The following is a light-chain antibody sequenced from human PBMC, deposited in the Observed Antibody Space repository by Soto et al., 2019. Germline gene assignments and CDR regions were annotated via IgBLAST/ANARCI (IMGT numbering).Light chain of an antibody. V-gene: IGKV3-20*01. CDR3: QQYGSSPLT. CDR2: GAS. CDR1: QSIRSSF. J-gene: IGKJ3*01. Sequence: EIVLTQSPGTLSLSPGERATLSCRASQSIRSSFFAWYQQKPGQAPRLIIYGASSRATGIPDRFSGSGSGTDLTLTISRLEPEDFAVYYCQQYGSSPLTFGPGTKVDIK.